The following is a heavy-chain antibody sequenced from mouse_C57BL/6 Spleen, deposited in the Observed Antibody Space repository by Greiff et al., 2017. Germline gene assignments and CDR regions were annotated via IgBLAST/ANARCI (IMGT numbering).Heavy chain of an antibody. Sequence: EVKVIESGGDLVKPGGSLKLSCAASGFTFSSYGMSWVRQTPDKRLEWVATISSGGSYTYYPDSVKGRFTISRDNAKNTLYLQMSSLKSEDTAMYYCARHMGSSYGYFDVWGTGTTVTVSS. CDR2: ISSGGSYT. J-gene: IGHJ1*03. V-gene: IGHV5-6*01. CDR3: ARHMGSSYGYFDV. D-gene: IGHD1-1*01. CDR1: GFTFSSYG.